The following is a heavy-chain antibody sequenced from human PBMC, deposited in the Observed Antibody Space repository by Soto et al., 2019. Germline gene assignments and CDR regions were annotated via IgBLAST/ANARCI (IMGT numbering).Heavy chain of an antibody. V-gene: IGHV4-34*01. CDR2: LNHSGST. D-gene: IGHD2-2*01. CDR3: GRGGQFSCSTSSNLIKTRYYYYMDV. Sequence: SETLSLTCAVYGGSFSGYYWSWIRQPPGKGLEWIGELNHSGSTNYNPSRKSRVTISVDTSKNQFSLKLSSVTAADTAVYYCGRGGQFSCSTSSNLIKTRYYYYMDVWGKGTTVTVSS. J-gene: IGHJ6*03. CDR1: GGSFSGYY.